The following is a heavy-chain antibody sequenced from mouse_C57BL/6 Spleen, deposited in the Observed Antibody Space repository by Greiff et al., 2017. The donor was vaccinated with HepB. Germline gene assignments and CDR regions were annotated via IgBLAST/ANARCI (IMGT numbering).Heavy chain of an antibody. CDR1: GYSITSDY. V-gene: IGHV3-8*01. CDR2: ISYSGST. Sequence: DVMLVESGPGLAKPSQTLSLTCSVTGYSITSDYWNWIQKFPGNKLEYMGYISYSGSTYYNPSLKSRISITRDTSKNQYYLQLNSVTTEDTATYYCARAVVAIDYWGQGTTLTVSS. D-gene: IGHD1-1*01. CDR3: ARAVVAIDY. J-gene: IGHJ2*01.